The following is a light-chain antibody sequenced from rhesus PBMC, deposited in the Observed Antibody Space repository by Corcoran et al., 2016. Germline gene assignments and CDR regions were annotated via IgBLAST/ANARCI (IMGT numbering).Light chain of an antibody. V-gene: IGLV2-32*02. CDR2: EVN. J-gene: IGLJ1*01. Sequence: QAALTQPRSMSGPPGQSVTISCTGRSSDIGAYNYASWFQQRPGTAPKLIIYEVNKRPSGVSDRFSGSKSGNTASLTISGLQAEDEADYYCCSYDGTNTYYICGDGTRLTVL. CDR3: CSYDGTNTYYI. CDR1: SSDIGAYNY.